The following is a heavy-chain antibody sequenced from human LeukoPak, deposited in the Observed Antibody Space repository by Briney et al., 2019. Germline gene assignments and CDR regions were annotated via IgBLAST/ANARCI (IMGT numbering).Heavy chain of an antibody. CDR3: ARGRSITILRGVAISDGFDI. Sequence: GGSLRLSCAASGFTVSINYMSWVRQAPGKGLEWVSVIYSGGNTYYADSVKGRFTISRDNAKNSLYLQMNSLRADDTAFYYCARGRSITILRGVAISDGFDIWGQGTMVTVSS. V-gene: IGHV3-53*01. J-gene: IGHJ3*02. CDR1: GFTVSINY. D-gene: IGHD3-10*01. CDR2: IYSGGNT.